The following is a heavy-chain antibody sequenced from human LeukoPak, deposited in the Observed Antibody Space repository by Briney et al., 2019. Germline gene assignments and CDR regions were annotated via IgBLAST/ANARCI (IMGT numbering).Heavy chain of an antibody. CDR2: IDPSDSYT. V-gene: IGHV5-10-1*01. CDR3: ARHARAYGSSCDY. J-gene: IGHJ4*02. Sequence: GESLKISCKGSGYSFTTYWISWVRQMPGKGLEWMGRIDPSDSYTNYSPSFQGHVTISADKSFSTAYLQWTSLKASDTAMYYCARHARAYGSSCDYWGQGTLVTVSS. CDR1: GYSFTTYW. D-gene: IGHD6-13*01.